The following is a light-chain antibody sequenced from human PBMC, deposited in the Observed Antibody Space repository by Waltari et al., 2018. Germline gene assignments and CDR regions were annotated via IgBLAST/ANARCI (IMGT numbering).Light chain of an antibody. CDR3: QSSDSTLYGVV. V-gene: IGLV1-40*01. Sequence: QSVLTQPPSVSGAPGQRVTISCTGSSSNIGAGYTVHRYQLLPGTAPKRLIYGINNRPSGAPDRFSGARSATSASLAMSGLQAEDEAYYYCQSSDSTLYGVVFDGGTKLTVL. J-gene: IGLJ2*01. CDR1: SSNIGAGYT. CDR2: GIN.